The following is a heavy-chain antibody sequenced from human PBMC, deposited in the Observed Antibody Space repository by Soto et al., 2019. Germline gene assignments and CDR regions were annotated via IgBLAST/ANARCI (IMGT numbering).Heavy chain of an antibody. CDR1: GYTFTSYG. CDR3: ARDVSVVITGEGGNWFDP. CDR2: ISAYNGNT. Sequence: ASVKVSCKASGYTFTSYGISWVRQAPGQGLEWMGWISAYNGNTNYAQKLQGRVTMTTDTSTSTAYMELRSLRSDDTAVYYCARDVSVVITGEGGNWFDPWGQGTLVTVSS. J-gene: IGHJ5*02. D-gene: IGHD3-22*01. V-gene: IGHV1-18*01.